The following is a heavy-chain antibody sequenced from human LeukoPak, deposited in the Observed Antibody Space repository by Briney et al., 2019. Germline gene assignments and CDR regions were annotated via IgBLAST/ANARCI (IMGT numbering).Heavy chain of an antibody. V-gene: IGHV3-53*01. CDR3: AGDTHSSNWYDH. J-gene: IGHJ5*02. Sequence: RGSLRLSCAVSGFTVSSIYMSWVRQAPGKGLEWVSFIYNDGNTYYADSMKGRFSISRDSSRNTLYLQMNSLRDEDTAVYYCAGDTHSSNWYDHWGQGTLVTVSS. D-gene: IGHD6-13*01. CDR2: IYNDGNT. CDR1: GFTVSSIY.